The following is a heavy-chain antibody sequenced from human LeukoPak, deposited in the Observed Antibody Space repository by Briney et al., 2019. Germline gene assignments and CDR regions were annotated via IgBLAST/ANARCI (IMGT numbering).Heavy chain of an antibody. Sequence: PGESLKISCKGPGYSFTSYWIGWVRQMPGKGLEWMGIIYPGDSDTRYSPSFQGQVTISADKSISTAYLQWSSLKASDTAMYYCARHAYYSNLDYSMDVWGKGTTVTVSS. CDR2: IYPGDSDT. CDR1: GYSFTSYW. V-gene: IGHV5-51*01. J-gene: IGHJ6*04. D-gene: IGHD4-11*01. CDR3: ARHAYYSNLDYSMDV.